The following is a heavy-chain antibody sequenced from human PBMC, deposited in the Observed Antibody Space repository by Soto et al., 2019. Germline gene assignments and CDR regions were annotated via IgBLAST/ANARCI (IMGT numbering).Heavy chain of an antibody. V-gene: IGHV1-69*15. J-gene: IGHJ5*02. D-gene: IGHD5-18*01. CDR1: GGTFSNYA. CDR3: AKDGGKDGYFGNWYDP. CDR2: IIPIFGST. Sequence: QVQLLQSGAVVKKPGSSVKVSCKASGGTFSNYAITWVRQAPGQGLEWLGRIIPIFGSTNFAQKFQGKVTLTADESTTTVYMELSSLRSDDTAVYFCAKDGGKDGYFGNWYDPWGQGTLLTVAS.